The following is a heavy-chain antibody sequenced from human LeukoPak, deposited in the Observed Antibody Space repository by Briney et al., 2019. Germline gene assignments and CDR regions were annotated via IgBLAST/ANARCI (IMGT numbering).Heavy chain of an antibody. J-gene: IGHJ4*02. Sequence: ETLSLTCGVSGGSITSTNWWSWVRQPPGQGLEWVGEVSLSGLTNYNPSLSSRVIMALDTSKNHLSLHLTSVTAADTAVYYCSRENGAFSPFGYWGQGYLVTVLS. CDR3: SRENGAFSPFGY. CDR1: GGSITSTNW. D-gene: IGHD2-8*01. CDR2: VSLSGLT. V-gene: IGHV4-4*02.